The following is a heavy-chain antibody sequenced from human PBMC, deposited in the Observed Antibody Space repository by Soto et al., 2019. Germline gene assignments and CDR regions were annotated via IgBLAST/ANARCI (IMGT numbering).Heavy chain of an antibody. CDR1: GDSIISDNW. J-gene: IGHJ4*02. V-gene: IGHV4-4*02. D-gene: IGHD5-18*01. Sequence: QVQLQESGPGLVKPSGTLSLSCAVSGDSIISDNWWTWVRQTPGKGLEWIGHIYHSGETNYNPSLQYRVSMSVDTSKNLSSLKLTSVAAADTAVYYCVRGNTSMVTPLLDYWGQGSQVTVSA. CDR2: IYHSGET. CDR3: VRGNTSMVTPLLDY.